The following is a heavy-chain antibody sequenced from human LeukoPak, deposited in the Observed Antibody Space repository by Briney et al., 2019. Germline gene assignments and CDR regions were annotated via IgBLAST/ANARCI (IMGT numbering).Heavy chain of an antibody. Sequence: ASVKVSCKASGYTFTSYAMHWVRQAPGQRLEWMGWINAGNGNTKYSQKFQGRVTITRDTSASTAYIELSSLRSEDTAVYYCARGSRITGTPQLLDYWGQGTLVTVSS. CDR2: INAGNGNT. D-gene: IGHD1-20*01. V-gene: IGHV1-3*01. CDR3: ARGSRITGTPQLLDY. CDR1: GYTFTSYA. J-gene: IGHJ4*02.